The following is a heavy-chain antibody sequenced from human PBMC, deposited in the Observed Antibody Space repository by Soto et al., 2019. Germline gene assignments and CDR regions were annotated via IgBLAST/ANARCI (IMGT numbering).Heavy chain of an antibody. CDR2: INPDSGNT. CDR1: GYTFTSYA. D-gene: IGHD3-22*01. Sequence: GASVKVSCKASGYTFTSYAMHWVRQAPGQRFEWMGWINPDSGNTGYAQKFQGRVTMTRNTSISTAYMELSSLRSEDTAVYYCARGRYYDRPGYYYYGMDVWGQGTTVTVS. V-gene: IGHV1-8*02. CDR3: ARGRYYDRPGYYYYGMDV. J-gene: IGHJ6*02.